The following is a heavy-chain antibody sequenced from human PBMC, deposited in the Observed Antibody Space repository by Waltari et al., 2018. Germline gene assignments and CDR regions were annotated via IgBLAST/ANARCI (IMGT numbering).Heavy chain of an antibody. CDR3: ARSYYYDRRANYPSLGAFDS. J-gene: IGHJ4*02. V-gene: IGHV1-69*12. CDR1: EDTFRGTP. CDR2: IIPLFGTT. D-gene: IGHD3-22*01. Sequence: VKLVQSGAEVKKPGSSVKVSCKAPEDTFRGTPINWVGRAPGQGLEWRGGIIPLFGTTNYAQKFQGRVTMTADEPTSTAYVELSSLKSEDTAVYFCARSYYYDRRANYPSLGAFDSWGQGTLVTVSS.